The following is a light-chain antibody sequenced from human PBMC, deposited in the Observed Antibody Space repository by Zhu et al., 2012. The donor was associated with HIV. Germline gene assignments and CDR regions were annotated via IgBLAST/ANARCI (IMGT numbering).Light chain of an antibody. V-gene: IGKV1-39*01. CDR3: LQSYTTPYT. J-gene: IGKJ2*01. CDR1: QSIGQY. CDR2: ATS. Sequence: DPVSITCRASQSIGQYLHWYQQKSGKAPKLLIYATSSLQSGVPSRFSGSGFGTGFTLTISSLQPEDFATYYCLQSYTTPYTFGQGTNLEIK.